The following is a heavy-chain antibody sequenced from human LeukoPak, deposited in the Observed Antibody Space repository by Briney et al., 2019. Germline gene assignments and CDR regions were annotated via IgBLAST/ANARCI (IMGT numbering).Heavy chain of an antibody. CDR3: AKNIRAATNWFDP. J-gene: IGHJ5*02. CDR2: IYYSGST. V-gene: IGHV4-59*01. D-gene: IGHD1-26*01. Sequence: SETLSLTCTVSGGSISSYYWSWIRQPPGKGLEWIGYIYYSGSTNYNPSLKSRVTISVDTSKNQFSLKLSSVTAADTAVYYCAKNIRAATNWFDPWGQGTLVTVS. CDR1: GGSISSYY.